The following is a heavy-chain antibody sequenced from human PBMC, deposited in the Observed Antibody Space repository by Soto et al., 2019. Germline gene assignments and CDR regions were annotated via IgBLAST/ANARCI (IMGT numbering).Heavy chain of an antibody. J-gene: IGHJ6*02. D-gene: IGHD3-10*01. CDR2: ISYDGSNK. CDR3: AKDGSLLWFGDLFFPGDYYVMDV. CDR1: GFTFSSYG. Sequence: PGGSLRLSCAASGFTFSSYGMHWVRQAPGKGLEWVAVISYDGSNKYYADSVKGRFTISRDNSKNTLYLQMNSLRAEDTAVYYCAKDGSLLWFGDLFFPGDYYVMDVWGQRTTVTVSS. V-gene: IGHV3-30*18.